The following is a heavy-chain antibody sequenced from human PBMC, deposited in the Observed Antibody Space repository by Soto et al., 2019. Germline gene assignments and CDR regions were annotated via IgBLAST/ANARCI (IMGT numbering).Heavy chain of an antibody. CDR1: DGSFRDPGYY. Sequence: PLETMRLTKSVSDGSFRDPGYYWSRNRQPLGKGPEWIGYTYYNGDTKYNPALKSRVTMSVDTSKNQFSLRLSSVTAADTAVYFCATGPGYRDGRTTSAFWGRGSLVPVS. V-gene: IGHV4-61*08. CDR2: TYYNGDT. J-gene: IGHJ4*02. CDR3: ATGPGYRDGRTTSAF. D-gene: IGHD6-25*01.